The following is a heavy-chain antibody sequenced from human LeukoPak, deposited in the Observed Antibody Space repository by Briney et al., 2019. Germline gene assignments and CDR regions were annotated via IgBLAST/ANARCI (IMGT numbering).Heavy chain of an antibody. J-gene: IGHJ4*02. CDR3: ARDSVEGLIPDY. Sequence: ASVKVSCKASGYTFTGYYMHWVRQAPGQGLEWTGWINPNSGGTNYAQKFQGRVTMTRDTSISTAYMELSRLRSDDTAVYYCARDSVEGLIPDYWGQGTLVTVSS. V-gene: IGHV1-2*02. CDR2: INPNSGGT. CDR1: GYTFTGYY. D-gene: IGHD2-8*01.